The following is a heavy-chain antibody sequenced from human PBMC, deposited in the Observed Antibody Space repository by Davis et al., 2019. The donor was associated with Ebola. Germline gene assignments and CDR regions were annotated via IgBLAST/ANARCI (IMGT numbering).Heavy chain of an antibody. D-gene: IGHD3-10*01. CDR2: IIPIFGTA. J-gene: IGHJ4*02. CDR3: ARDSGYYGSGSYSAFFDY. CDR1: GGTFSSYA. V-gene: IGHV1-69*05. Sequence: SVKVSCKASGGTFSSYAISWVRQAPGQGLEWMGGIIPIFGTASYAQKFQGRVTMTRDTSTSTVYMELSSLRSEDTAVYYCARDSGYYGSGSYSAFFDYWGQGTLVTVSS.